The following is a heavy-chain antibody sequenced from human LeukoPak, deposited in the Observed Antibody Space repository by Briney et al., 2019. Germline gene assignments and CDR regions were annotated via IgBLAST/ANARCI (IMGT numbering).Heavy chain of an antibody. CDR2: INHSGST. CDR1: GGSFSGYY. Sequence: SETLSLTCAVYGGSFSGYYWSWIRQPPGKGLEWIGEINHSGSTNYNPSLKGRVTISVDTSKNQFSLKLSSVTAADTAVYYCAKQRRPAYYYGSGSASDIWGQGTMVTVSS. CDR3: AKQRRPAYYYGSGSASDI. J-gene: IGHJ3*02. D-gene: IGHD3-10*01. V-gene: IGHV4-34*01.